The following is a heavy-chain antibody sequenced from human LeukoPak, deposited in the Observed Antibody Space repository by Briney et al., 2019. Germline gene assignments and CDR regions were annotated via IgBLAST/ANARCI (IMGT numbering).Heavy chain of an antibody. V-gene: IGHV3-74*01. CDR2: INSDGSWT. D-gene: IGHD2-2*01. J-gene: IGHJ4*02. CDR3: VSFYETY. CDR1: GNYW. Sequence: GGSLRLSCAASGNYWMHWVRQAPGKGLVWVSHINSDGSWTSYADSVKGRFTISEDNAKNTVYLQMNNLRAEDTAVYYCVSFYETYWGRGTLVTVSS.